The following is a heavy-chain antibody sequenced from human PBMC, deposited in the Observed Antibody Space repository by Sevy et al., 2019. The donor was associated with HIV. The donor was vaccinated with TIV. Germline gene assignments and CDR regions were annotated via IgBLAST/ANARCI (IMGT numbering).Heavy chain of an antibody. J-gene: IGHJ4*02. D-gene: IGHD2-15*01. Sequence: GGSLRLSCTASGFTFDDYAMSWFRQAPGKGLEWVAFITRNSYEAYGGTIEYAGSVKGRFTISRDDSKSIAYLQMNSLKTEDTAMYYCSRALATAVTPEYYFDYWGQGTLVTVSS. CDR2: ITRNSYEAYGGTI. CDR1: GFTFDDYA. CDR3: SRALATAVTPEYYFDY. V-gene: IGHV3-49*03.